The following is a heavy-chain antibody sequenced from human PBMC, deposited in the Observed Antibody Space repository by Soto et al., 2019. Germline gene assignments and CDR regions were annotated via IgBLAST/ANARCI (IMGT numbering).Heavy chain of an antibody. J-gene: IGHJ4*02. CDR2: ISYDGSNK. Sequence: GSLRLSCAASGFTFSSYGMHWVRQAPGKGLEWVAVISYDGSNKYYADSVKGRFTISRDNSKNTLYLQMNSLRAEDTAVYYCANDLRTDYSNYDYWGQGTLVTVSS. V-gene: IGHV3-30*18. D-gene: IGHD4-4*01. CDR1: GFTFSSYG. CDR3: ANDLRTDYSNYDY.